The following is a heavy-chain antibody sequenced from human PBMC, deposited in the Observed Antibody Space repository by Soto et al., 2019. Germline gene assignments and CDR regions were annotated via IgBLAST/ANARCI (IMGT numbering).Heavy chain of an antibody. D-gene: IGHD4-17*01. V-gene: IGHV4-31*03. CDR1: GDSISSGTHY. CDR2: ISSSGNS. J-gene: IGHJ4*02. Sequence: ASETLSLTCTVSGDSISSGTHYWNWIRQHPGKGLEWIGYISSSGNSYYSPSLKSRVFMSVDTSKNLFSLKLSSVTAADTAIYYCMRDDYYGGTSRDWGQGTLVTVSS. CDR3: MRDDYYGGTSRD.